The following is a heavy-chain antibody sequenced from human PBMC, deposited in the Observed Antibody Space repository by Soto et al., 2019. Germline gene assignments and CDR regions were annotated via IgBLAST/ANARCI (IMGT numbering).Heavy chain of an antibody. CDR2: ISYSGST. J-gene: IGHJ4*02. CDR1: GASIRSGIYY. V-gene: IGHV4-31*03. Sequence: PSETLSLSYTVSGASIRSGIYYWSWIRQHPGKGLEWIGYISYSGSTYYNPSLKSRVTISVDTSKNQFSLKLNSVTAADTAVYYCARGVLYWGQGTLVTVSS. CDR3: ARGVLY.